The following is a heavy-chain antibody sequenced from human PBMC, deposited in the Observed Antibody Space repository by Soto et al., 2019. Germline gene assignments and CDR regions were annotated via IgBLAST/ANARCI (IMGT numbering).Heavy chain of an antibody. V-gene: IGHV4-34*01. CDR2: INHSGRT. CDR1: GGSFSGYY. D-gene: IGHD3-22*01. CDR3: ARGITMKLAVQGDAPDNYYFDS. J-gene: IGHJ4*02. Sequence: SETLSLTCAVYGGSFSGYYWSWIRQPPGKGLEWIGEINHSGRTNENPSLKSRVTISVDTSKNQFSLKLRSVTAADTAAYYCARGITMKLAVQGDAPDNYYFDSWGQGSLVTVSS.